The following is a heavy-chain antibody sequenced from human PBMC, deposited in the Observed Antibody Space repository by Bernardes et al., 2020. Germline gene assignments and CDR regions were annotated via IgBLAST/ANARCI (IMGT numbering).Heavy chain of an antibody. J-gene: IGHJ4*02. V-gene: IGHV3-23*01. D-gene: IGHD3-3*01. CDR3: AKVLQEYYDFWTGYDY. Sequence: GESLTLSCAASGFTFSNYAMNWVRQAPGKGLEWVSAICGSGGSTYYADPVKRRFTISRDNSKNTLYLQMNSLRADDTAVYYCAKVLQEYYDFWTGYDYWGQGNLVTGSS. CDR2: ICGSGGST. CDR1: GFTFSNYA.